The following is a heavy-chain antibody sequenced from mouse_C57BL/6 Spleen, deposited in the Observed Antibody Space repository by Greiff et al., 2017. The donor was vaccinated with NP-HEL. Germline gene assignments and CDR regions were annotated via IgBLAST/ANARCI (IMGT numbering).Heavy chain of an antibody. CDR1: GYTFTTYP. CDR3: ARGGYYGSSYPLDY. CDR2: FHPYNDDT. Sequence: QVHVKQSGAELVKPGASVKMSCKASGYTFTTYPIEWMKQNHGKSLEWIGNFHPYNDDTKYNEKFKGKATLTVEKSSSTVYLELSRLTSDDSAVYYCARGGYYGSSYPLDYWGKGTTLTVSS. J-gene: IGHJ2*01. D-gene: IGHD1-1*01. V-gene: IGHV1-47*01.